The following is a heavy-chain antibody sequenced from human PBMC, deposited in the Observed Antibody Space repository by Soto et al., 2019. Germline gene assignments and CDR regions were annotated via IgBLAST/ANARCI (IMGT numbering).Heavy chain of an antibody. J-gene: IGHJ4*02. CDR3: VRARSTDSRPDY. V-gene: IGHV3-21*01. Sequence: XGSLRLSCAASGFTLSLYSMIWVRQAPGKGLEWVASITSSSSYIYYEDSLKGRFTISRDNAKNSLFLQLDSLRAEDTAVYFCVRARSTDSRPDYWGQGTLVTVSS. CDR2: ITSSSSYI. CDR1: GFTLSLYS. D-gene: IGHD3-22*01.